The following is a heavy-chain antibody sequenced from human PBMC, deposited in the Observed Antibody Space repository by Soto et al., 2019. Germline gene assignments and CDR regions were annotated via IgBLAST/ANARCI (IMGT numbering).Heavy chain of an antibody. CDR3: ARDGGDDYGDYVAFDI. Sequence: VGSLRLSCAASGFTFSSYWMSWVRQAPGKGLEWVANIKQDGSEKYYVDSVKGRFTISRDNAKNSLYLQMNSLRAEDTAVYYCARDGGDDYGDYVAFDIWGQGTMVTVSS. CDR1: GFTFSSYW. CDR2: IKQDGSEK. V-gene: IGHV3-7*03. D-gene: IGHD4-17*01. J-gene: IGHJ3*02.